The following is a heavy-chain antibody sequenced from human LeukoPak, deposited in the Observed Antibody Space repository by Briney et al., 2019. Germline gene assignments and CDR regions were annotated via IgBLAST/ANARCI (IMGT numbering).Heavy chain of an antibody. CDR3: ATDGMSDDNGNWFDP. D-gene: IGHD1-1*01. J-gene: IGHJ5*02. V-gene: IGHV3-11*06. CDR2: MSGSSSHT. CDR1: GFTFSDYF. Sequence: PGGSLRLSCEASGFTFSDYFMSWIRQSPGKGLEWVSYMSGSSSHTNHADSVKGRFTIYRDNAKHSLYLQMNSLRAEDTAVYYCATDGMSDDNGNWFDPWGQGTLVTVSS.